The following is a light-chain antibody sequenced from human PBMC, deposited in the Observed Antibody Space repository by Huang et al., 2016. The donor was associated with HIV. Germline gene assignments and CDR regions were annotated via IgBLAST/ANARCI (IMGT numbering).Light chain of an antibody. CDR1: QGIGNF. V-gene: IGKV1-27*01. J-gene: IGKJ1*01. CDR3: QKYNSAPPT. Sequence: DIQMTQSPSSLSAFVGDRVTVTCRASQGIGNFLAWYQQKPGKGPQLLIYDASTLQSGVPSRFRGSGSGTDFTLTISSLQPDDVATYYCQKYNSAPPTFGQGTKVVIK. CDR2: DAS.